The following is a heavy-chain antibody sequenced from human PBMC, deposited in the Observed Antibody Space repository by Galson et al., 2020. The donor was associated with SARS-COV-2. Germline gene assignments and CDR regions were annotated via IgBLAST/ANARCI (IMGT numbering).Heavy chain of an antibody. CDR2: IVVGSAKT. CDR3: AATRGGAFDI. D-gene: IGHD3-10*01. Sequence: ASVKVSCKASGFTFSNSAMQWVRQARGQRLEWIGWIVVGSAKTNYAQKFQERVTITRDMSTSTAYMELSSLRSEDTAGYYCAATRGGAFDIWGQGTMVTVSS. J-gene: IGHJ3*02. CDR1: GFTFSNSA. V-gene: IGHV1-58*02.